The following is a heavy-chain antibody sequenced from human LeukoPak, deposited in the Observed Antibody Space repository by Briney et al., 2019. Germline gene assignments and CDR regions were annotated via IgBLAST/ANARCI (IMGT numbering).Heavy chain of an antibody. CDR3: PRDSGLTGYDLLDY. V-gene: IGHV3-7*01. D-gene: IGHD5-12*01. CDR2: IKNDGSEK. CDR1: GFPFSTYW. J-gene: IGHJ4*02. Sequence: GGALRLSCAASGFPFSTYWITWVRQAPGKGLEGVANIKNDGSEKYYVDSVKGRFTISRDNAENSLFLQMNSLRVEDTAIYYCPRDSGLTGYDLLDYWGQGTLVTVSS.